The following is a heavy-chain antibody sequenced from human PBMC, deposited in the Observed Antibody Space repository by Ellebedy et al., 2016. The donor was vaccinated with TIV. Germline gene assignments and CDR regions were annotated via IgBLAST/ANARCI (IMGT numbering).Heavy chain of an antibody. CDR3: ARGLARYSYGT. D-gene: IGHD5-18*01. J-gene: IGHJ5*02. V-gene: IGHV4-59*01. CDR2: IYYSGST. Sequence: GSLRLSXTVSGGSISSYYWSWIRQPPGKGLEWIGYIYYSGSTNYNPSLKSRVTISVDTSKNQFSLKLSSVTAADTAVYYCARGLARYSYGTWGQGTLVTVSS. CDR1: GGSISSYY.